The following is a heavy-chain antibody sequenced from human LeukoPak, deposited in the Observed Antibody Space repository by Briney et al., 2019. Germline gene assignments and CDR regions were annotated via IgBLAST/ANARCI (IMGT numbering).Heavy chain of an antibody. D-gene: IGHD1-20*01. J-gene: IGHJ4*02. Sequence: ASVKVSCKASGYTFTSYSFSWVRQAPGQGLEWMGWISASSGKTNYAQKFKGRVTMTTDTSTTTAYMELTSLRSDDTAVYYCARVITGAYRADYWGQGTLVTVSS. CDR2: ISASSGKT. CDR3: ARVITGAYRADY. V-gene: IGHV1-18*01. CDR1: GYTFTSYS.